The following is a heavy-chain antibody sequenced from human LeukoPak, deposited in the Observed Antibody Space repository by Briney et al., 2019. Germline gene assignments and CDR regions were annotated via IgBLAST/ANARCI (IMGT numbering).Heavy chain of an antibody. CDR2: INHSGST. Sequence: GSLRLSCAVSGVTFSRYWMSWVRQAPGKGLEWIGEINHSGSTNYNPSLKSRVTISVDTSKNQFSLKLSSVTAADTAVYYCATIRRQPRPYYYMDVWGKGTTVTISS. CDR3: ATIRRQPRPYYYMDV. CDR1: GVTFSRYW. D-gene: IGHD2-2*01. J-gene: IGHJ6*03. V-gene: IGHV4-34*08.